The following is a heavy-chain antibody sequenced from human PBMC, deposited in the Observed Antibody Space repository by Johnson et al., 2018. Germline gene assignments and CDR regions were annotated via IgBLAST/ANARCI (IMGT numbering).Heavy chain of an antibody. CDR3: TTVSMTTFGPL. V-gene: IGHV3-15*01. CDR2: IKTKTDGGTT. CDR1: GFTFSNAR. J-gene: IGHJ3*01. Sequence: VQLVQSGGGLVKPGGSXRLSCAASGFTFSNARMNWVRPAPGKGLEWVGLIKTKTDGGTTDYVAPVKGRFSISRDDSKNTVYLQRNSRKTEETAVYYCTTVSMTTFGPLWGQGTMVTVS. D-gene: IGHD3-16*01.